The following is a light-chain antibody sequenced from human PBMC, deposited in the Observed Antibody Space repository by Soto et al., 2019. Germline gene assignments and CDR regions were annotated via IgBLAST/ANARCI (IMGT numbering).Light chain of an antibody. CDR2: RTS. CDR3: QQYGSSPRYT. Sequence: EILLTQSPGALSLSPGERATLSCRASQSISSNYLAWFQQKPGQAPRLLIYRTSSRASGIPDRFSGSGSGTDYTLTISRLEPEDFAVYYCQQYGSSPRYTFRQGTRLEIK. V-gene: IGKV3-20*01. CDR1: QSISSNY. J-gene: IGKJ2*01.